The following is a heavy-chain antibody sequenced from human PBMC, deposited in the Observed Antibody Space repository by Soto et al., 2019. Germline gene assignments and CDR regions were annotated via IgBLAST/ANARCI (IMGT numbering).Heavy chain of an antibody. CDR3: SRSPWGEYSSSWSDY. CDR1: EGTFSSWA. J-gene: IGHJ4*02. Sequence: QVQLVQSGAEVKKPGSSVKVSCTASEGTFSSWAISWVRQPPGQGLEWMGGCIPIFGTANYAQKHQGRSTITTDTSTSTAYMELSSLRSEDTAVLDWSRSPWGEYSSSWSDYWGQGTLVTVSS. CDR2: CIPIFGTA. V-gene: IGHV1-69*05. D-gene: IGHD6-13*01.